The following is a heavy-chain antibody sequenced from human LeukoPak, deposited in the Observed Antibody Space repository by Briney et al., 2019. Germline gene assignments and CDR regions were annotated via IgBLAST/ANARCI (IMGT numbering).Heavy chain of an antibody. CDR2: ISSSGSTI. Sequence: GGSLRLSCAASGFTFSSYEMNWVRQAPGKGLEWVSYISSSGSTIYYADSVKGRFTISRDNAKNSLYLQMNSLRAEDTAVYYCARGPDDDIPTGYWGQGTLVTVSS. J-gene: IGHJ4*02. D-gene: IGHD3-9*01. CDR1: GFTFSSYE. CDR3: ARGPDDDIPTGY. V-gene: IGHV3-48*03.